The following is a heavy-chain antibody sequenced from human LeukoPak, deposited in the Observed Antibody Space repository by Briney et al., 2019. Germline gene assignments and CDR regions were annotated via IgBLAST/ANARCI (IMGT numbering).Heavy chain of an antibody. V-gene: IGHV4-59*08. CDR2: IHYSGST. Sequence: PSETLSLTCSVSRGSISGYYWRWIRHPPGKGLEWIGYIHYSGSTNYHPSLKSRVTISVDTSKHQFSLKLNSVPAADTAVHYCASLLYYGSGSYHNRFDPRGQGTLLTVPS. CDR3: ASLLYYGSGSYHNRFDP. J-gene: IGHJ5*02. CDR1: RGSISGYY. D-gene: IGHD3-10*01.